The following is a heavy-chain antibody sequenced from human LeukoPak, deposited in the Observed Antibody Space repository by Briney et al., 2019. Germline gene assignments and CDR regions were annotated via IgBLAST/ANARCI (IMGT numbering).Heavy chain of an antibody. CDR2: IRYDGSNK. Sequence: GGSLRLPCAASGFTFSSYGMHWVRQAPGKGLEWVAFIRYDGSNKYYADSVKGRFTISRDNSKNTLYLQMNSLRAEDTAVYYCARDRGSGHASDYWGQGTLVTVSS. CDR1: GFTFSSYG. J-gene: IGHJ4*02. D-gene: IGHD3-10*01. V-gene: IGHV3-30*02. CDR3: ARDRGSGHASDY.